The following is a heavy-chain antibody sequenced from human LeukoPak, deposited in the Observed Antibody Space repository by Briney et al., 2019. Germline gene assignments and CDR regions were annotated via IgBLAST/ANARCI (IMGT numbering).Heavy chain of an antibody. CDR1: GFTFSSYW. J-gene: IGHJ5*02. V-gene: IGHV3-7*01. CDR3: ARGATTSISTIFGVVDNWFDP. Sequence: PGGSLRLSCAASGFTFSSYWMSWVRQAPGKGLEWVANIKQDGSEKYYVDSVKGRFTISRDNAKNSLYLQMNSLRAEDTAVYYCARGATTSISTIFGVVDNWFDPWGQGTLVTVSS. D-gene: IGHD3-3*01. CDR2: IKQDGSEK.